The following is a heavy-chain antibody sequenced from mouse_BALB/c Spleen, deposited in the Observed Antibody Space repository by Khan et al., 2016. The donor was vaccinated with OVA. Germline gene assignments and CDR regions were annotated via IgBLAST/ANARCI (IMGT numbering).Heavy chain of an antibody. J-gene: IGHJ3*01. V-gene: IGHV1-77*01. CDR1: GYTFTDYI. CDR3: ARGWYAVCAY. Sequence: QVQLKQSGPELVKPGASLKVSCKASGYTFTDYIIGWVRQSTRQGLEWIGDIFPGSDTPYYNEKFKDKATLTADKYSNPAYMQLSSLTSEDSAVYFWARGWYAVCAYWCQGTLVTVPA. CDR2: IFPGSDTP. D-gene: IGHD1-1*02.